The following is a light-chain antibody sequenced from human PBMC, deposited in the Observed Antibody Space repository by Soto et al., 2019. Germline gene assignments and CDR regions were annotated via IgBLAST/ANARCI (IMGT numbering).Light chain of an antibody. Sequence: AIQMTQSPSSLSASVGDRVTITCRASQAIRNDVGWYQQKPGKAPKNLIYAASSLQSGVPSRFSGSGSGTDFTLTISSLQPEDFATYYCLQDYNYPYTFGQGTKVDI. CDR3: LQDYNYPYT. CDR1: QAIRND. CDR2: AAS. J-gene: IGKJ2*01. V-gene: IGKV1-6*01.